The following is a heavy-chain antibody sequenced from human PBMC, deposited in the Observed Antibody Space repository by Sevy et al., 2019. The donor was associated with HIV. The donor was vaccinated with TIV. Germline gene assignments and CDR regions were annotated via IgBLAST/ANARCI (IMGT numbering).Heavy chain of an antibody. J-gene: IGHJ4*02. CDR1: GFTFSSYA. CDR3: ARAPPYGGGLGELSSVGY. V-gene: IGHV3-30*04. CDR2: ISYDGSNK. Sequence: GGSLRLSCAASGFTFSSYAMHWVRQAPGKGLEWVAVISYDGSNKYYADSVKGRFTISRDNSKNTLYLQMNSLRAEDTAVYYCARAPPYGGGLGELSSVGYWGQGTLVTVSS. D-gene: IGHD3-16*02.